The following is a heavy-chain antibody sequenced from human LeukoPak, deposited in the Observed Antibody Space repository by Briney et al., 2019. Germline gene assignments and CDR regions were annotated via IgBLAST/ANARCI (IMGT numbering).Heavy chain of an antibody. CDR2: IYHSGST. CDR3: ASRLWFGELSDAFDI. D-gene: IGHD3-10*01. CDR1: GYSISSGYY. V-gene: IGHV4-38-2*01. J-gene: IGHJ3*02. Sequence: SETLSLTYSVSGYSISSGYYWVWIRQPPGKGLEWIGNIYHSGSTYYNPSLKSRVTISVDTSKNQFSLKLSSVTAADTAVYYCASRLWFGELSDAFDIWGQGTMVTVSS.